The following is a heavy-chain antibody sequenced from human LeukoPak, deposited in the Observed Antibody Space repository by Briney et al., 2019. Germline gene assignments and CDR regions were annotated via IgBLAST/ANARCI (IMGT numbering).Heavy chain of an antibody. CDR1: GFTFDDYG. V-gene: IGHV3-20*04. CDR3: ARDNYGSGSYYRISYYYYYYMDV. Sequence: GGSLRLSCAASGFTFDDYGMSWVRQGPGKGLEWVSGINWNGGSTGYADSVKGRFTISRDNAKNSLYLQMNSLRAEDTALYYCARDNYGSGSYYRISYYYYYYMDVWGKGTTVTVSS. D-gene: IGHD3-10*01. J-gene: IGHJ6*03. CDR2: INWNGGST.